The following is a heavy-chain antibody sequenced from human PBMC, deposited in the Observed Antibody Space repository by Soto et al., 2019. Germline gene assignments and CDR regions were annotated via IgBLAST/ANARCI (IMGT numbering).Heavy chain of an antibody. V-gene: IGHV4-39*01. CDR3: RRSSRYSTDV. D-gene: IGHD6-19*01. CDR2: IYSIGNT. J-gene: IGHJ6*02. CDR1: GASIRSSAY. Sequence: TSETLCLTCTVSGASIRSSAYWGWIRQPPGKGLEWIGSIYSIGNTYYNPSLKSGVTISADTSKNQFSLNLISVTAADTAVYYCRRSSRYSTDVWGQGITVTGSS.